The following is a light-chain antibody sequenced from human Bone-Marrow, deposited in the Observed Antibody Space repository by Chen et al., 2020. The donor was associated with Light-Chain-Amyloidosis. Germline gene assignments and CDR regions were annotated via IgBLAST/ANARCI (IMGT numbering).Light chain of an antibody. CDR1: QSVLYSSNNKNY. CDR3: QQYYSTLGT. V-gene: IGKV4-1*01. J-gene: IGKJ3*01. CDR2: WAS. Sequence: DIVMTQSPDSLAVSLGERATINCKSSQSVLYSSNNKNYLAWYQQKPGQPPKLLIYWASTRESGVPDRFSGSGSGTDFTLTISSLQAEDVAVYYCQQYYSTLGTFGPETKVDIK.